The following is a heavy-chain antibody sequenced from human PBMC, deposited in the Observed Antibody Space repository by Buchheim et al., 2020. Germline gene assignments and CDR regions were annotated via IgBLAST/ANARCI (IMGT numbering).Heavy chain of an antibody. V-gene: IGHV1-46*03. CDR2: INPSGGST. Sequence: QVQLVQSGAEVKKPGASVKVSCKASGYTFTSYYMHWVRQAPGQGLEWMGIINPSGGSTSYAQKFQGRVTMTRDTSTRTVYMELSSLRSEDTAVYYCAIGLLRFLDRGYYGMDVWGQGTT. CDR3: AIGLLRFLDRGYYGMDV. J-gene: IGHJ6*02. CDR1: GYTFTSYY. D-gene: IGHD3-3*01.